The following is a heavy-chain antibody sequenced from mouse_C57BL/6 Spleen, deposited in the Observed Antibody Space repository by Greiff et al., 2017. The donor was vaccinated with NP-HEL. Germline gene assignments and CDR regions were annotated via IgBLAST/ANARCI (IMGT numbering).Heavy chain of an antibody. CDR2: ISSGGSYT. D-gene: IGHD3-3*01. J-gene: IGHJ2*01. V-gene: IGHV5-6*01. Sequence: EVKLVESGGDLVKPGGSLKLSCAASGFTFSSYGMSWVRQTPDKRLEWVATISSGGSYTYYPDSVKGRFTISRNNAKNTLYLQMSSLKAEDTAMYYCAREGQSPHFDYWGQGTTLTVSS. CDR3: AREGQSPHFDY. CDR1: GFTFSSYG.